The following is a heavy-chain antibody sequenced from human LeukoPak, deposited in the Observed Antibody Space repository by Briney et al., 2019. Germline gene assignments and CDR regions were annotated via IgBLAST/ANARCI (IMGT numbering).Heavy chain of an antibody. V-gene: IGHV4-59*01. D-gene: IGHD6-13*01. CDR2: IYYSGST. CDR3: ARAAGPLAAPDF. J-gene: IGHJ4*02. CDR1: GGSISSYF. Sequence: PSETLSLTCTVSGGSISSYFWSWIRQPPGKGLEWIGYIYYSGSTNYNPSLKSRITISVDTSKNQFSLKLSSVTAADTAVYYCARAAGPLAAPDFWGQGTPVTVSS.